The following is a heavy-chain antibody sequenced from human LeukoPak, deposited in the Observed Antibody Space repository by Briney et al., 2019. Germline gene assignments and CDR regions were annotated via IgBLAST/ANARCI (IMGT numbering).Heavy chain of an antibody. D-gene: IGHD3-22*01. Sequence: PGGSLRLSCAASGFTFSSYGMHWVRQAPGKGLEWVAFIRYDGSNKYYADSVKGRFTISRDNSKNTLYLQMNSLRAEDTAVYYCAKPRTNYYDSSGYPLNDAFDIWGQGTMVTVSS. J-gene: IGHJ3*02. V-gene: IGHV3-30*02. CDR1: GFTFSSYG. CDR2: IRYDGSNK. CDR3: AKPRTNYYDSSGYPLNDAFDI.